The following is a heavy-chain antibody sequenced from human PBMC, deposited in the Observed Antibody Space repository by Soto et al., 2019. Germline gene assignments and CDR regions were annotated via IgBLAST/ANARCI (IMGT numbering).Heavy chain of an antibody. Sequence: EVQLVESGGGLVQPGGSLRLSCAASGFTFRSYWMHWVRQAPGKGLVWVSRINSDGSGISYADSVKGRFTISRDNAKNTLYLQMDSLRAEDTAVYSCTRAGYGDYWFDPWGQGTLVTVSS. CDR3: TRAGYGDYWFDP. J-gene: IGHJ5*02. V-gene: IGHV3-74*01. CDR2: INSDGSGI. CDR1: GFTFRSYW. D-gene: IGHD4-17*01.